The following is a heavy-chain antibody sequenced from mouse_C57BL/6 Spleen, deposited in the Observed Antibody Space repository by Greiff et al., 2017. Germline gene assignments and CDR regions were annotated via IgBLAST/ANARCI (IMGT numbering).Heavy chain of an antibody. CDR3: ARSGGYDVRDSMDD. Sequence: QVHVKQPGAELARPGASVKLSCKASGYTFTSSGISWVKQRTGQGLEWIGEIHPRRGNTYYNEKFKGKATLTADKSSRTAYMELRSVTSEDSAVYFCARSGGYDVRDSMDDWGQGTSVTVSS. CDR1: GYTFTSSG. V-gene: IGHV1-81*01. CDR2: IHPRRGNT. J-gene: IGHJ4*01. D-gene: IGHD2-2*01.